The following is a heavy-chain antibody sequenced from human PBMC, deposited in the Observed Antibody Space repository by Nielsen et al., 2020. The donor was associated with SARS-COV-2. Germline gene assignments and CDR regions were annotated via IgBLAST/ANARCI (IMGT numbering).Heavy chain of an antibody. J-gene: IGHJ4*02. V-gene: IGHV3-23*01. CDR3: AKGGYSYGLDY. Sequence: GESLKISCAASGFTFSSYAMSWVRQAPGKGLEWVSSISGSGITTDYADSVKGRFTISRDNSKNTLYLQMNSLRAEDTAVYYCAKGGYSYGLDYWGQGTLVTVSS. CDR1: GFTFSSYA. CDR2: ISGSGITT. D-gene: IGHD5-18*01.